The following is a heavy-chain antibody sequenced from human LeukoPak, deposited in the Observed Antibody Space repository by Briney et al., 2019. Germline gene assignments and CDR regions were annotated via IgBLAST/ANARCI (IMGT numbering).Heavy chain of an antibody. D-gene: IGHD1-26*01. CDR2: INTNTGNP. V-gene: IGHV7-4-1*02. CDR1: GYTFTSYA. CDR3: ARSSVHGSYSNPYYYYGMDV. J-gene: IGHJ6*02. Sequence: ASVNVSCKASGYTFTSYAMNWVRQAPGQGLEWMGWINTNTGNPTYAQGFTGRFVFSLDTSVSTAYLQISSLKAEDTAVYYCARSSVHGSYSNPYYYYGMDVWGQGTTVTVSS.